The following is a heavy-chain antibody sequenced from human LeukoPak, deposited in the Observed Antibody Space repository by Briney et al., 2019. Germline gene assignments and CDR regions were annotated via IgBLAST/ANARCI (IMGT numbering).Heavy chain of an antibody. Sequence: GGPLRLSCAASGFTFSSCAMSWVRQAPGKGLEWVSSIRGGGVNIQYAVSVKGRFTISRDNSNNTLHLQMSSLRVEDTAVYYCAKEFFGSGNYSNGVFDSWGQGALVTFSS. CDR3: AKEFFGSGNYSNGVFDS. J-gene: IGHJ4*02. V-gene: IGHV3-23*01. D-gene: IGHD3-10*01. CDR1: GFTFSSCA. CDR2: IRGGGVNI.